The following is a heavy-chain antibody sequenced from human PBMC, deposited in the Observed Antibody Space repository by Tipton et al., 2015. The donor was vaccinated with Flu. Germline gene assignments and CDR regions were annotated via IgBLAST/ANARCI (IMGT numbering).Heavy chain of an antibody. Sequence: LVKPTQTLTLTCTFSGLSLSNSRMGVAWIRQPPGKALEWLAIIYWDGDVHYTPSLESRLAITKDTSKNQVILTVTNVDPVDTATYFCAHRRPPATGDWFDAWGQGTLVTVSS. CDR3: AHRRPPATGDWFDA. CDR2: IYWDGDV. J-gene: IGHJ5*02. D-gene: IGHD7-27*01. V-gene: IGHV2-5*02. CDR1: GLSLSNSRMG.